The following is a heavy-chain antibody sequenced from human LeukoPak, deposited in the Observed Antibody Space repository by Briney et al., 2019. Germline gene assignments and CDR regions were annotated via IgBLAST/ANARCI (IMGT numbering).Heavy chain of an antibody. J-gene: IGHJ4*02. CDR3: ARDGPSGYDD. CDR2: INPKSRAT. D-gene: IGHD5-12*01. CDR1: GYTFTDYY. V-gene: IGHV1-2*02. Sequence: GASVKVSCKASGYTFTDYYMHWVRQAPGQGLEWMGWINPKSRATNYAQNFQGRVTLTRDTSISTAYMELSSLRSDDTAVYYCARDGPSGYDDWGQGTLVTVSS.